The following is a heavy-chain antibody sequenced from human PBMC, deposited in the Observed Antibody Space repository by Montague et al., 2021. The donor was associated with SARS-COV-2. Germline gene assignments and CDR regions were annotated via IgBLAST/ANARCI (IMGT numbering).Heavy chain of an antibody. CDR2: MYYSGST. CDR1: GGSISSYY. CDR3: ARDFDY. V-gene: IGHV4-59*13. J-gene: IGHJ4*02. Sequence: SETLSLTRTVSGGSISSYYWSWIRQPPGKGLEWIGYMYYSGSTNYNPSLKSRVTLSVDTSKNQSSLKLSSVTAADTAVYYCARDFDYWGQGTLVTVSS.